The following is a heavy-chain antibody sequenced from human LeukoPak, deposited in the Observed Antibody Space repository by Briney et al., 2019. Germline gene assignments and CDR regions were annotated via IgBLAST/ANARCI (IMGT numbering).Heavy chain of an antibody. CDR1: GYTFNDYY. CDR3: ARVGYCSGDRCYLHFDY. V-gene: IGHV1-2*02. D-gene: IGHD2-15*01. Sequence: ASVKVSCKASGYTFNDYYIHWVRQAPGQGLEWMGWINPNSGGTNYAQKFQGRVTKTRDTSISTVYMELNRLTSDDTALYYCARVGYCSGDRCYLHFDYWGQGTLVTVSS. CDR2: INPNSGGT. J-gene: IGHJ4*02.